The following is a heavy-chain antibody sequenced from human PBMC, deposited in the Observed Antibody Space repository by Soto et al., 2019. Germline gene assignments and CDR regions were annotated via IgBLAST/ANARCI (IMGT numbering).Heavy chain of an antibody. CDR3: AREVVVAATGWFDP. D-gene: IGHD2-15*01. CDR2: IIPIFGTA. J-gene: IGHJ5*02. V-gene: IGHV1-69*13. Sequence: SVKASCKASGGTFSSYAISWVRQAPGQGLEWMGGIIPIFGTANYAQKFQGRVTITADESTSTAYMELSSLRSEDTAVYYCAREVVVAATGWFDPWGQGTLVTVSS. CDR1: GGTFSSYA.